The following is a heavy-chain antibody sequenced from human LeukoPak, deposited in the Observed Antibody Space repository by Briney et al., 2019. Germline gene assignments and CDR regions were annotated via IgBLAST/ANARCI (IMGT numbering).Heavy chain of an antibody. Sequence: GSLRLSCAASGFTFSSYWRSWIRQPAGKGLEWIGRIYTSGDTDYNPSLKSRVTISVDTSKNQFSLQLSSLTASDTAVYYCARVGPYIEVDPWGQGTLVIVSS. V-gene: IGHV4-4*07. CDR3: ARVGPYIEVDP. CDR1: GFTFSSYW. D-gene: IGHD5-12*01. CDR2: IYTSGDT. J-gene: IGHJ5*02.